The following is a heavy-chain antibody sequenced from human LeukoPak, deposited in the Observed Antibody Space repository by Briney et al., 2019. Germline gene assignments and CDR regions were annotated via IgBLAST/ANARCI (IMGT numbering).Heavy chain of an antibody. CDR1: GDYINSHY. CDR2: INHSGSP. CDR3: ARHIFFGYYDSRTPPRYFDY. Sequence: SETLSLTCSVSGDYINSHYWTWIRQPPGKGLEWIGEINHSGSPNYNPSLKSRVTISVDTSKNQFSLKLSSVTAADTAVYYCARHIFFGYYDSRTPPRYFDYWGQGTLVTVSS. V-gene: IGHV4-34*01. J-gene: IGHJ4*02. D-gene: IGHD3-22*01.